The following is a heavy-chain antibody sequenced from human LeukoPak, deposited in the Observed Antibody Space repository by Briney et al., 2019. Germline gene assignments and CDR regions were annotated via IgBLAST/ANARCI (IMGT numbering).Heavy chain of an antibody. Sequence: ASVKVSSKASGYTFTNYAISWVRQAPGQGLEWMGWISAYNGNTNYAQKFQGRVTMTTDTSTSTAYMELRSLRSDDTAVYYCARSSGETTYDYWGQGTLVTVSS. V-gene: IGHV1-18*01. CDR1: GYTFTNYA. CDR3: ARSSGETTYDY. J-gene: IGHJ4*02. CDR2: ISAYNGNT. D-gene: IGHD3-16*01.